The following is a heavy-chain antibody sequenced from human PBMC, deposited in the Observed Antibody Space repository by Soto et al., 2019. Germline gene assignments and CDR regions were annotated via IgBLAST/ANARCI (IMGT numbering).Heavy chain of an antibody. CDR2: ISVSNT. CDR1: CSSFNDYA. J-gene: IGHJ4*01. D-gene: IGHD3-16*01. CDR3: ARAIFRLGH. Sequence: ASVKVSCKASCSSFNDYAITWVRQTPRQGLEWMGWISVSNTRYAHKFQDRGAMTIDTSTSTAYMELIRLTSDDTATSDSARAIFRLGHWGQGTLVT. V-gene: IGHV1-18*01.